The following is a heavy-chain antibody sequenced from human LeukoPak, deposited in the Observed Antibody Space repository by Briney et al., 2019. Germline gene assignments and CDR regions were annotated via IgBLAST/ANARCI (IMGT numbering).Heavy chain of an antibody. J-gene: IGHJ1*01. CDR2: VSYSGST. CDR3: ARSCSSSWSGDFQH. CDR1: GGSITNYY. D-gene: IGHD2-2*01. Sequence: SETLSLTCTVSGGSITNYYWSWIRQPPGKGLEWIGYVSYSGSTNYNPSLRSRVTISADTSKKQVSLKLTSVTAADTAVFYCARSCSSSWSGDFQHWGQGTLVTVSS. V-gene: IGHV4-59*01.